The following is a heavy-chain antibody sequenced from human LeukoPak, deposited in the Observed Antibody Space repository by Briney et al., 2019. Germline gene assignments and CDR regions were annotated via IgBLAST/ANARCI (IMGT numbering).Heavy chain of an antibody. J-gene: IGHJ4*02. CDR2: IRSKANSYAT. CDR1: GFTFSGSA. CDR3: TRLPYYYDSSGY. D-gene: IGHD3-22*01. V-gene: IGHV3-73*01. Sequence: GGSLRLSCAASGFTFSGSAMHWVRQASGKGLEWVGRIRSKANSYATACAASVKGRFTISRDDSKNTAYLQMNSLKTEDTAVYYCTRLPYYYDSSGYWGQGTLVTVSS.